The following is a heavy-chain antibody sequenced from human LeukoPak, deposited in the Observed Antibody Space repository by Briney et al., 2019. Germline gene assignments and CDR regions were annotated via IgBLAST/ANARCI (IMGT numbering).Heavy chain of an antibody. J-gene: IGHJ4*02. D-gene: IGHD5-24*01. CDR3: VREGTSGNGDGYNSYDY. CDR1: GFTFSHFG. V-gene: IGHV3-33*01. CDR2: IWYNGRNQ. Sequence: GRSLRLSCAATGFTFSHFGMHWVRQAPGKGLEWVAVIWYNGRNQYYRDSVKGRFTISRDNFKNTLHLQMNSLRVEDTAVYYCVREGTSGNGDGYNSYDYWGQGTLVTVSS.